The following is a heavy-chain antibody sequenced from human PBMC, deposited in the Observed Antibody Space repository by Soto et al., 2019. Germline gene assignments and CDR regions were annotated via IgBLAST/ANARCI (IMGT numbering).Heavy chain of an antibody. V-gene: IGHV1-69*06. J-gene: IGHJ4*02. D-gene: IGHD2-15*01. CDR2: IIPIFGTA. CDR3: ARGVYAGGRDDY. CDR1: GGTFSSYA. Sequence: GASVKVSCKASGGTFSSYAISWVRQAPGQGLEWMGGIIPIFGTANYAQKFQGRVTITADKSTSTAYMELSSLRSEDTAVYYCARGVYAGGRDDYWRQGTLVTVSS.